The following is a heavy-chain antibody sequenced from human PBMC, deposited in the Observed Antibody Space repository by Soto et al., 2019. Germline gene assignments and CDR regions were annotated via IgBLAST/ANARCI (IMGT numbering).Heavy chain of an antibody. Sequence: GASVKVSCKASGYTFTSYAMHWVRQAPGQRLEWMGWINAGNGNTKYSQKFQGRVTITRDTSASTAYMELSSLRSEDTAVYYCARDMSYYYGSGSYYKLYYYYGMDVWGQGTTVTVSS. V-gene: IGHV1-3*01. CDR2: INAGNGNT. J-gene: IGHJ6*02. CDR1: GYTFTSYA. D-gene: IGHD3-10*01. CDR3: ARDMSYYYGSGSYYKLYYYYGMDV.